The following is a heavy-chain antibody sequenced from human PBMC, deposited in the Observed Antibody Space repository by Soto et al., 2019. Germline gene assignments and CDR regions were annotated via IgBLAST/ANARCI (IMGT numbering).Heavy chain of an antibody. J-gene: IGHJ4*02. CDR3: ARDMGVTGYYHYFDN. CDR2: LYNDGEAT. CDR1: GLTGRSQH. Sequence: EVLLVESGGGLIQPGGSLRLSCAASGLTGRSQHMGLVRQAPGKGLELVSILYNDGEATHYGDSGKGRFTISRDNSKNTLYLQMTSLRAEDTAVYYCARDMGVTGYYHYFDNWGLGTLVTVSS. D-gene: IGHD3-9*01. V-gene: IGHV3-53*01.